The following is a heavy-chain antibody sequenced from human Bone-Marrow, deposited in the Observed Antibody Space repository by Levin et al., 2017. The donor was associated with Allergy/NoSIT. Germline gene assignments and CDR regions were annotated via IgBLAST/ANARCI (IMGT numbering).Heavy chain of an antibody. V-gene: IGHV4-39*07. Sequence: SQTLSLTCTVSGGSISSSSYYWGWIRQPPGKGLEWIGSIYYSGSTYYNPSLKSRVTISVDTSKNQFSLKLSSVTAADTAVYYCARTIEVSTIFGILTPKNWSDPWGQGTLVTVSS. CDR2: IYYSGST. J-gene: IGHJ5*02. CDR3: ARTIEVSTIFGILTPKNWSDP. CDR1: GGSISSSSYY. D-gene: IGHD3-3*01.